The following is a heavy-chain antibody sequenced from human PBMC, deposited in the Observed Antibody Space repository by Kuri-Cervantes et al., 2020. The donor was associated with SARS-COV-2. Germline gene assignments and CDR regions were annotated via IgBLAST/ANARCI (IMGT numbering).Heavy chain of an antibody. CDR2: INHSGST. V-gene: IGHV4-34*01. CDR1: GGSFSGYY. D-gene: IGHD6-6*01. J-gene: IGHJ4*02. Sequence: SETLSLTCAVYGGSFSGYYWSWIRQPPGKGLEWIGEINHSGSTNYNPSLKSRVTISVDTSKNQFSLKLSSVTAADTAVCYCAREVSSEQLVAFDYWGQGTLVTVSS. CDR3: AREVSSEQLVAFDY.